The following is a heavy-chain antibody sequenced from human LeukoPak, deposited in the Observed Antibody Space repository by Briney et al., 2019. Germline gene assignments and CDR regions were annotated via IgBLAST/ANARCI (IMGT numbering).Heavy chain of an antibody. Sequence: GGSLRLSCAASGFTVSSNHMSWVRQAPGKGLEWVSVIYSGGSTYYADSVKGRFTISRDNSKNTLYLQMSSLRAEDTAVYYCARADTATVFDYWGQGTLVTVSS. CDR3: ARADTATVFDY. V-gene: IGHV3-53*01. D-gene: IGHD5-18*01. CDR2: IYSGGST. J-gene: IGHJ4*02. CDR1: GFTVSSNH.